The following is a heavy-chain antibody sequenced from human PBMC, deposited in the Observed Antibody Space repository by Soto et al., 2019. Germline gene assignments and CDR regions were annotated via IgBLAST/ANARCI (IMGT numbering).Heavy chain of an antibody. D-gene: IGHD3-22*01. CDR1: GGSFSGYY. J-gene: IGHJ4*02. CDR2: INHSGST. CDR3: ASLPRKWLFPTTDY. V-gene: IGHV4-34*01. Sequence: QVQLQQWGAGLLKPSETLSLTCAVYGGSFSGYYWSWIRQPPGKGLEWIGEINHSGSTNYNPSLKSRVTISVDTSKNQFSLKLSSVTAADTAVYYCASLPRKWLFPTTDYWGQGTLVTVSS.